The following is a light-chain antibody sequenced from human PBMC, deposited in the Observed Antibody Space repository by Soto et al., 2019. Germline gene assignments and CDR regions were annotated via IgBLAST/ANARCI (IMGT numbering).Light chain of an antibody. J-gene: IGLJ2*01. CDR2: SNT. CDR3: ATWDDSLNGPV. Sequence: QAVVTQPPSASGAPGQRVTISCSGSGSNIGSSTVNWYQQLPGTAPKLLIYSNTQRPSGVPDRFSGSKSGTLASLAISGLQSEDEADYHCATWDDSLNGPVFGGGTKLTVL. V-gene: IGLV1-44*01. CDR1: GSNIGSST.